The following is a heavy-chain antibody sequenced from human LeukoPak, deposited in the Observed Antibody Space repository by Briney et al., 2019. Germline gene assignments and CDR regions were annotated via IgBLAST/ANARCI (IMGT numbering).Heavy chain of an antibody. Sequence: SETLSLTCTVSGGSISSGGYYWSWIRQHPGKGLEWIGYIYYSGSTYYNSSLKSRVTISVDTSKNQFSLKLSSVTAADTAVYYCARGLDWYFDLWGRGTLVTVSS. V-gene: IGHV4-31*03. CDR1: GGSISSGGYY. CDR3: ARGLDWYFDL. CDR2: IYYSGST. J-gene: IGHJ2*01.